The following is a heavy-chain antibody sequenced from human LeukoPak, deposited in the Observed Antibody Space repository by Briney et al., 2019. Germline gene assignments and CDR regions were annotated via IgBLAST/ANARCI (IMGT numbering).Heavy chain of an antibody. J-gene: IGHJ4*02. V-gene: IGHV4-4*07. CDR3: ARGYCSGVSCYWVDF. Sequence: SETLSLTCTVSGGSISTYNWSWIRQPAGKGLEWIGRIHASGSTNYNPSLKSRVTMSVDTSKNQCSLRLNSMTAADTAVYYCARGYCSGVSCYWVDFWGQGTLVTVSS. D-gene: IGHD2-15*01. CDR1: GGSISTYN. CDR2: IHASGST.